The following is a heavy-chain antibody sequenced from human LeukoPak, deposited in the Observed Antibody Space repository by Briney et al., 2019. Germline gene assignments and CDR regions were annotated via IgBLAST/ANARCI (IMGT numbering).Heavy chain of an antibody. V-gene: IGHV3-30-3*01. J-gene: IGHJ4*02. CDR3: ARASTAKAVGATYPW. CDR1: GLTFSSHW. CDR2: ISYDGSNK. D-gene: IGHD1-26*01. Sequence: PGGSLRLSCAASGLTFSSHWMHWVRQAPGKGLEWVAVISYDGSNKYYADSVKGRFTISRDNSKNTLYLQMNSLRAEDTAVYYCARASTAKAVGATYPWWGQGTLVTVSS.